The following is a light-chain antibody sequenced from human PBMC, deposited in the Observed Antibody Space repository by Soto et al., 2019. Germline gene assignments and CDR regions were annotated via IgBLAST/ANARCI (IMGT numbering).Light chain of an antibody. J-gene: IGKJ1*01. Sequence: DIQLTQSPSFLSASVGDRVTITCRASQGISSYLAWYQQKPGKAPKLLISTASTLQSGVPSRFSGRGSGTEFTLTISSLQPEDFATYYCQQLNSYPRTFGQGTKVEVK. V-gene: IGKV1-9*01. CDR2: TAS. CDR1: QGISSY. CDR3: QQLNSYPRT.